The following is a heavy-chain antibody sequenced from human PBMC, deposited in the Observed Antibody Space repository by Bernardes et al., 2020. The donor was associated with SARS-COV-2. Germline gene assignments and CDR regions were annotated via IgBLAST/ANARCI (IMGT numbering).Heavy chain of an antibody. D-gene: IGHD4-17*01. CDR1: GFTFRDYT. CDR2: IWHDGSRE. CDR3: ATEDGECPES. V-gene: IGHV3-33*01. J-gene: IGHJ5*02. Sequence: GGSLRLSCAASGFTFRDYTMHWVRQAPGKGLEWVAVIWHDGSREYYVDSVNGRFAISRDNSNNTLYLQMNNLRVEDTARYRCATEDGECPESWGQGTLVTVSS.